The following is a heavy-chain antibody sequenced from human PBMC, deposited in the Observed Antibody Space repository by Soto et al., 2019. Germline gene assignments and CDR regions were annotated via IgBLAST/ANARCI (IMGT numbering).Heavy chain of an antibody. V-gene: IGHV4-39*01. CDR2: ISYSGST. J-gene: IGHJ4*02. D-gene: IGHD3-9*01. CDR3: ARAYDILTGYSITPHYVHY. Sequence: SETLSLTCTVSGGSISSYDWGWIRQPPGKGLEWIGSISYSGSTFYNPSLKSRVTISVDTSKNQFSLKLSSVTAADTAVYYCARAYDILTGYSITPHYVHYWGQGTLVTVSS. CDR1: GGSISSYD.